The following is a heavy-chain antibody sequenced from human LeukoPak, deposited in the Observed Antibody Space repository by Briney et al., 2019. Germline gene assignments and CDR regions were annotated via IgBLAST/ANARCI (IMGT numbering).Heavy chain of an antibody. CDR1: GYTFINYY. V-gene: IGHV1-69*04. D-gene: IGHD3-22*01. J-gene: IGHJ3*02. Sequence: SVKVSCKASGYTFINYYIHWLRQAPGQGLEWMGRIIPILGIANYAQKFQGRVTITADKSTSTAYMELSSLRSEDTAVYYCARDSSGHDAFDIWGQGTMVTVSS. CDR3: ARDSSGHDAFDI. CDR2: IIPILGIA.